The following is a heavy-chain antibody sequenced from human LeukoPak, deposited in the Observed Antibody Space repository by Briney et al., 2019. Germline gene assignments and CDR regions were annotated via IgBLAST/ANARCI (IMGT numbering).Heavy chain of an antibody. CDR1: GFTFSSYW. CDR3: ARVDCSSTSCNYYYYGMDV. D-gene: IGHD2-2*01. J-gene: IGHJ6*02. V-gene: IGHV3-7*01. CDR2: IKQDGSEK. Sequence: GGSLRLSCAASGFTFSSYWMSWVRQAPGKGLEWVANIKQDGSEKYYVDSVKGRFTISRDNAKNSLYLQMSSLRAEDTAVYYCARVDCSSTSCNYYYYGMDVWGQGTTVTVSS.